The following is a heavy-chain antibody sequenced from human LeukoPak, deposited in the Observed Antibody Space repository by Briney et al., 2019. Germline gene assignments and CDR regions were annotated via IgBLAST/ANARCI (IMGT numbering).Heavy chain of an antibody. V-gene: IGHV4-59*01. Sequence: SETLSLTCAVYGGSFSGYYWSWIRQPPGKGLEWIGYIYYSGSTNYNPSLKSRVTISVDTSKNQFSLKLSSVTAADTAVYYCARINIVVVPAAKWVWFDPWGQGTLVTVSS. CDR3: ARINIVVVPAAKWVWFDP. D-gene: IGHD2-2*01. CDR2: IYYSGST. J-gene: IGHJ5*02. CDR1: GGSFSGYY.